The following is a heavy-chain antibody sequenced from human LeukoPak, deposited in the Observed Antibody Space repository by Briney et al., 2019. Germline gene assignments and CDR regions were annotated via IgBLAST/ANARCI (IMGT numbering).Heavy chain of an antibody. CDR3: ARGQNIVATSYYYGMDV. Sequence: SETLSLTCAVYGGSFSGYYWSWIRQPPGKGLEWIGEINHSGSTNYNPSLKSRVTISVDTSKNQFSLKLGSVTAADTAVYYCARGQNIVATSYYYGMDVWGQGTTVTVSS. D-gene: IGHD5-12*01. J-gene: IGHJ6*02. V-gene: IGHV4-34*01. CDR2: INHSGST. CDR1: GGSFSGYY.